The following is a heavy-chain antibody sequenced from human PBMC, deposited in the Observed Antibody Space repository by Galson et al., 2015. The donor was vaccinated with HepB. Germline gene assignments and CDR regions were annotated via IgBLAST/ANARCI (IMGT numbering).Heavy chain of an antibody. V-gene: IGHV3-30*03. J-gene: IGHJ4*02. CDR2: ISYDGSNK. CDR1: GFTFSSYG. D-gene: IGHD5-12*01. CDR3: ATPSHPYSGYDYYFDY. Sequence: SLRLSCAASGFTFSSYGMHWVRQAPGKGLEWVAVISYDGSNKYYADSVKGRFTISRDNSKNTLYLQMNSLRAEDTAVYYCATPSHPYSGYDYYFDYWGQGTLVIVSS.